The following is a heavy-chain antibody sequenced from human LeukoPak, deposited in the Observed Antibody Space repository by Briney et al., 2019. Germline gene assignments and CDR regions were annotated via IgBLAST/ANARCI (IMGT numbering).Heavy chain of an antibody. V-gene: IGHV4-4*02. CDR1: GGSITSTNW. D-gene: IGHD1-26*01. CDR2: SSLTGRT. Sequence: SGTLSLTCGVSGGSITSTNWWSWVRQPPGQGLEWIGESSLTGRTNYNPSLIGRVIMSLDESRNQLSLTLTSVTAADTAMYYCTRESGPYCPFGYWGQGTLVVVHS. J-gene: IGHJ4*02. CDR3: TRESGPYCPFGY.